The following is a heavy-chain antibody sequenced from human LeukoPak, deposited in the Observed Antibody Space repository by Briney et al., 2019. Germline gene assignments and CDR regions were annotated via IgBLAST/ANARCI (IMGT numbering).Heavy chain of an antibody. CDR1: GGSISSYY. CDR3: ARHMYAEGSAFDI. Sequence: SETLSLTCTVSGGSISSYYWSWIRQPPGKGLEWIGYIYYSGSTNYNPSLKSRVTISVDTSKNQFSLKLSSATAADTAVYYCARHMYAEGSAFDIWGQGTMVTVSS. D-gene: IGHD2-8*01. V-gene: IGHV4-59*08. CDR2: IYYSGST. J-gene: IGHJ3*02.